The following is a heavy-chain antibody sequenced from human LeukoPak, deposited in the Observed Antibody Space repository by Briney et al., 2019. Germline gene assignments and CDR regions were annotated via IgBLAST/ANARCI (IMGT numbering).Heavy chain of an antibody. J-gene: IGHJ4*02. CDR2: MNPNSGNT. V-gene: IGHV1-8*01. Sequence: ASVKVSCKASRYTFTSYDINWVRQATGQGLEWMGWMNPNSGNTGYAQRFQGRVTMTRNTSITTAYMELNSLRAEDTAVYYCASLSLIAAAVGVPPDWGRGTLVTVSS. CDR1: RYTFTSYD. CDR3: ASLSLIAAAVGVPPD. D-gene: IGHD6-13*01.